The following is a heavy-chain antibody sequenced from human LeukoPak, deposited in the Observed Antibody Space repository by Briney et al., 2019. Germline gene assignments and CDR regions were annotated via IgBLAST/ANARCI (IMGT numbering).Heavy chain of an antibody. V-gene: IGHV4-59*01. CDR1: GGSISSYY. D-gene: IGHD5-24*01. CDR2: IYYSGST. Sequence: SETLSLTCTVSGGSISSYYWSWIRQPPGKGLEWIGYIYYSGSTNYNPSLKSRVTISVDTSKNQFSLKLSSVTAADTAVYYCARTGGGARWLQFPDYWGQGTLVTVSS. J-gene: IGHJ4*02. CDR3: ARTGGGARWLQFPDY.